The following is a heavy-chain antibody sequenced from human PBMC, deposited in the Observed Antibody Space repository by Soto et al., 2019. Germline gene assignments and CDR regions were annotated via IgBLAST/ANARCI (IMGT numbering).Heavy chain of an antibody. Sequence: SETLSLTCAVYGGSFSGYYWSWIRQPPGKGLEWIGEINHSGSTNYNPSLKSRVTISVDTSKNQFSLKLSSVTAADTAVYYCARGRITMVRGVTPWYYYYGMDVWGQWTTVTVSS. D-gene: IGHD3-10*01. CDR2: INHSGST. CDR3: ARGRITMVRGVTPWYYYYGMDV. V-gene: IGHV4-34*01. J-gene: IGHJ6*02. CDR1: GGSFSGYY.